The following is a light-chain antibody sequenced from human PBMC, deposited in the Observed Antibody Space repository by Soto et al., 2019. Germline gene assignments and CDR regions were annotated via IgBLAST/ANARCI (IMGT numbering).Light chain of an antibody. V-gene: IGKV3-11*01. CDR1: QSVSSY. J-gene: IGKJ1*01. Sequence: EIVLTQSPATLSLYPGERATLSCRASQSVSSYLAWYQQKVGQAPRLLIYDASNRATGIPARFSGSGSGTAVTLTISSLDPEDFAVDYCQQRSNWSRTFGQGTKVEIK. CDR2: DAS. CDR3: QQRSNWSRT.